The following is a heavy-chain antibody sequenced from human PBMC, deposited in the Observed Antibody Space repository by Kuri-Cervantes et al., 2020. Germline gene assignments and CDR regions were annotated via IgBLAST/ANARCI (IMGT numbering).Heavy chain of an antibody. CDR3: AKERADCSSTSCYTKAWDY. J-gene: IGHJ4*02. Sequence: ETLSLTCAASGFTFSSYAMSWVRQAPGKGLEWVSAISGSGGSTYFADSVKGRFTISRDNSKNTLYLQMNSLRAEDTAVYYCAKERADCSSTSCYTKAWDYCGQGTLVTVSS. CDR1: GFTFSSYA. V-gene: IGHV3-23*01. D-gene: IGHD2-2*02. CDR2: ISGSGGST.